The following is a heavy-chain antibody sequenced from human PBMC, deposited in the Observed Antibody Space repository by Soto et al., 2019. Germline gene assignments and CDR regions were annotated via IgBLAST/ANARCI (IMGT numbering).Heavy chain of an antibody. CDR3: ARDEAFGYDSSGYYNYYGMDV. CDR2: IYYSGST. CDR1: GGSISSGGYY. V-gene: IGHV4-31*03. D-gene: IGHD3-22*01. J-gene: IGHJ6*02. Sequence: SETLSLTCTVSGGSISSGGYYWSWIRQHPGKGLEWIGYIYYSGSTYYNPSLKSRVTISVDTSKNQFSLKLSSVTAAETAVYYCARDEAFGYDSSGYYNYYGMDVWGQGTTVTVSS.